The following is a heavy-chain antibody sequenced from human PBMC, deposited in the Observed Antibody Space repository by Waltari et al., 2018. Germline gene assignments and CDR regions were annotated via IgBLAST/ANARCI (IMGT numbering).Heavy chain of an antibody. CDR3: ARGSSDIVATPYYFDY. J-gene: IGHJ4*02. V-gene: IGHV1-69*05. Sequence: QVQLVQSGAEVKKPGSSVKVSCQASGGTFSSYAISWVRKAPGQGLEWMGGIIPIFGTANYAQKFQGRVTITTDESTSTAYMELSSLRSEDTAVYYCARGSSDIVATPYYFDYWGQGTLVTVSS. CDR1: GGTFSSYA. CDR2: IIPIFGTA. D-gene: IGHD5-12*01.